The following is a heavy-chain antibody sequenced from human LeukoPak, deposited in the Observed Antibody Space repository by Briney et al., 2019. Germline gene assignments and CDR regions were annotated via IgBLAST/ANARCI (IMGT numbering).Heavy chain of an antibody. CDR3: ARVGSGSYYQDAFDI. CDR2: IYYSGST. V-gene: IGHV4-30-4*08. J-gene: IGHJ3*02. D-gene: IGHD1-26*01. CDR1: GGSISSGDYY. Sequence: PSETLSLTCTVSGGSISSGDYYWSWIHQPPGKGLEWIGYIYYSGSTYYNPSLKSRVTISVDTSKNQFSLKLSSVTAADTAVYYCARVGSGSYYQDAFDIWGQGTMVTVSS.